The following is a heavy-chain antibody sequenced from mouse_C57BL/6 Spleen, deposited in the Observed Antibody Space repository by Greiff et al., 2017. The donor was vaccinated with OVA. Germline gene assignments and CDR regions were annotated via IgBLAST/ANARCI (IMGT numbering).Heavy chain of an antibody. Sequence: VQLQQPGAELVKPGASVKMSCKASGYTFTSYWITWVKQRPGQGLEWIGDIYPGSGSTNYNEKFKSKATLTVDTSSSTAYMQLSSLTSEDSAVYYGARAITTVVAPFDYWGQGTTLTVSS. V-gene: IGHV1-55*01. J-gene: IGHJ2*01. CDR1: GYTFTSYW. CDR3: ARAITTVVAPFDY. CDR2: IYPGSGST. D-gene: IGHD1-1*01.